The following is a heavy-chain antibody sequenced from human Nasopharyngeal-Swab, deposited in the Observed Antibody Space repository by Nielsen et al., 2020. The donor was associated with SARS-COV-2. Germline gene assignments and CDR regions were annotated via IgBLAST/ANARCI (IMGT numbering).Heavy chain of an antibody. D-gene: IGHD4-17*01. CDR2: INPNSGGT. Sequence: ASVKVSCKASGYTFTGYYIHWVRQAPGQGLEWMGRINPNSGGTNYAQKFQGRVTMTRDTSISTAYMELSRLRSDDTAVYYCARFYGDDYYGMDVWGQGTTVTVSS. CDR1: GYTFTGYY. V-gene: IGHV1-2*06. J-gene: IGHJ6*02. CDR3: ARFYGDDYYGMDV.